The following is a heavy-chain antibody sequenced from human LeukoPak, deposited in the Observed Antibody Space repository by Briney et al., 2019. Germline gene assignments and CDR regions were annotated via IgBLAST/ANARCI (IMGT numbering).Heavy chain of an antibody. V-gene: IGHV1-2*02. CDR3: VRGLTTVATWLYL. D-gene: IGHD4-17*01. J-gene: IGHJ2*01. Sequence: ASVKVSCKASGYTFTGYLMHWVRQAPGQGLEWMGWISPNSGDTKYAQNFQGRVTMTRNTSISTAYMEVSRLRSDDTAICYCVRGLTTVATWLYLWGRGTLVTVSS. CDR1: GYTFTGYL. CDR2: ISPNSGDT.